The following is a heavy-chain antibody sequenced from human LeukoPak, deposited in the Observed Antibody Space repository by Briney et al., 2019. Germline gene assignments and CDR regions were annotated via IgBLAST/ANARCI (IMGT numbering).Heavy chain of an antibody. CDR1: GFTFSSYS. CDR2: ISSSSSYI. V-gene: IGHV3-21*01. J-gene: IGHJ3*02. Sequence: PGGSLRLSCAASGFTFSSYSMNWVRQAPGKGLEWVSSISSSSSYIYYADSVKGRFTISRDNGKNSLYLQMNSLRAEDTAVYYCAKDRHYGSGSYYTPDAFDIWGQGTMVTVSS. CDR3: AKDRHYGSGSYYTPDAFDI. D-gene: IGHD3-10*01.